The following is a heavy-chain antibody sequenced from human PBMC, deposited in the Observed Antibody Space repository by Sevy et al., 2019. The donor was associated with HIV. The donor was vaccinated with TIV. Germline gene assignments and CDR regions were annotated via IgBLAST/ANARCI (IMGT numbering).Heavy chain of an antibody. D-gene: IGHD3-16*02. V-gene: IGHV3-66*02. CDR3: ARGRDDYVWGSYRYLSYYYYMDV. Sequence: GGSLRLSCAASGFTVSSNYMSWVRQAPGKGLEWVSVIYSGGSTYYADSVKGRFTISRDNSKNTLYLQMNGLRAEDTAVYYCARGRDDYVWGSYRYLSYYYYMDVWGKGTTVTVSS. CDR2: IYSGGST. J-gene: IGHJ6*03. CDR1: GFTVSSNY.